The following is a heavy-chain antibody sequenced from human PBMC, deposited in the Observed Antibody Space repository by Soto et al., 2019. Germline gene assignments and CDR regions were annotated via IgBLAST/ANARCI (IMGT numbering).Heavy chain of an antibody. V-gene: IGHV4-59*11. CDR3: ARDGREASGIDV. J-gene: IGHJ6*02. Sequence: SETLSLTCTVSGGSISSHYWSWVRQAPGKGLEWMGCIYYRGNTFYNPSLKSRGTISVDTSNNQFSLKLDSVTPADTAVYYCARDGREASGIDVWGQGTAVTVS. D-gene: IGHD1-26*01. CDR2: IYYRGNT. CDR1: GGSISSHY.